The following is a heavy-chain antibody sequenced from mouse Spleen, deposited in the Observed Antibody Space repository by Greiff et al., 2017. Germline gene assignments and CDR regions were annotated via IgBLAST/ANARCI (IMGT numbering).Heavy chain of an antibody. CDR3: ARGGYYGYFDY. CDR2: ISYDGSN. D-gene: IGHD1-1*01. CDR1: GYSITSGYY. J-gene: IGHJ2*01. V-gene: IGHV3-6*02. Sequence: DVQLQESGPGLVKPSQSLSLTCSVTGYSITSGYYWNWIRQFPGNKLEWMGYISYDGSNNYNPSLKNRISITRDTSKNQFFLKLNSVTTEDTATYYCARGGYYGYFDYWGQGTTLTVSS.